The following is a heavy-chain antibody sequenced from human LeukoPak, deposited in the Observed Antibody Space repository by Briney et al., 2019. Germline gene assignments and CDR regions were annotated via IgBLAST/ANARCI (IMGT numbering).Heavy chain of an antibody. Sequence: SETLSLTCTVSGGSISSSSYYWGWIRQPPGKGLEWIGSISYSGSTNYNPSLKSRVTISVDTSKNQFSLKLSSVTAADTAVYYCARLGQTGYYRAVVYYFDYWGQGTLVTVSS. CDR1: GGSISSSSYY. CDR3: ARLGQTGYYRAVVYYFDY. CDR2: ISYSGST. D-gene: IGHD3-9*01. J-gene: IGHJ4*02. V-gene: IGHV4-39*07.